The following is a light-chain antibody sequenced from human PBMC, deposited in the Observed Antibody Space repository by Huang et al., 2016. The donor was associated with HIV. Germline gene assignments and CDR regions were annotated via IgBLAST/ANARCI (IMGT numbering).Light chain of an antibody. J-gene: IGKJ1*01. CDR1: QSVSNSF. CDR2: GAS. Sequence: NVLTQSPGTLSLSPGERAILSCRASQSVSNSFLAWYQQKPGQAPRLLIYGASTRATGIPDRLSGGGSGRDFTLTISSLEPEDFAVYYCQQYGSSPGTFGQGTNVE. V-gene: IGKV3-20*01. CDR3: QQYGSSPGT.